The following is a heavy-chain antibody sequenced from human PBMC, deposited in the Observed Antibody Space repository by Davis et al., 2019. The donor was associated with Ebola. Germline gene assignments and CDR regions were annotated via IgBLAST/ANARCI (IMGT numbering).Heavy chain of an antibody. CDR2: IIPILGIA. J-gene: IGHJ6*04. CDR3: ARDGRITIFGVVSSAGYYGMDV. Sequence: SVKVSCKASGGTFSSYTISWVRQAPGQGLEWMGRIIPILGIANYAQKFQGRVTITADKSTSTAYMELSSLRSEDTAVYYCARDGRITIFGVVSSAGYYGMDVWGKGTTVTVSS. D-gene: IGHD3-3*01. V-gene: IGHV1-69*04. CDR1: GGTFSSYT.